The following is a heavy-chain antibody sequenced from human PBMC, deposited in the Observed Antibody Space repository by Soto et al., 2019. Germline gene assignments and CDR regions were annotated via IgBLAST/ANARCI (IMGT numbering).Heavy chain of an antibody. CDR3: ARGEVFPHGPYYYYYMDV. CDR2: MNPNSGNT. J-gene: IGHJ6*03. CDR1: GYTFTSYD. V-gene: IGHV1-8*01. D-gene: IGHD3-3*01. Sequence: ASVKVSCKASGYTFTSYDINWVRQATGQGLKWMGWMNPNSGNTGYAQKFQGRVTMTRNTSISTAYMELSSLRSEDTAVYYCARGEVFPHGPYYYYYMDVWAQGTTVPVSS.